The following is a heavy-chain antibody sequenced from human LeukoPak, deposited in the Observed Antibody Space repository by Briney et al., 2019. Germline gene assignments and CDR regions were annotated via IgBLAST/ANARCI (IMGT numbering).Heavy chain of an antibody. CDR1: GGSFSGYY. Sequence: SETLSLTCAVYGGSFSGYYWSWIRQPPGKGLEWIGEINHSGSTNYNPSLKSRVTISVDTSKNQFSLKLSSVTAADTAAYYCARGKRGDCSSTSCYTLSRVFDYWGQGTLVTVSS. CDR2: INHSGST. J-gene: IGHJ4*02. CDR3: ARGKRGDCSSTSCYTLSRVFDY. D-gene: IGHD2-2*02. V-gene: IGHV4-34*01.